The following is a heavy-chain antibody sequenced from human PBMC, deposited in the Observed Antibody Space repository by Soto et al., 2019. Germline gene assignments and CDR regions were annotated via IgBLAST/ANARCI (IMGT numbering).Heavy chain of an antibody. D-gene: IGHD2-2*01. J-gene: IGHJ6*02. Sequence: QVQLQESGPGLVKPSQTLSLTCTVSGGSISSGGYYWSWIRQHPGKGLEWIGYIYYSGSTYYNPSLKSRVTISVDTSKNQFSLKLSSVTAADTAVYYCARVIVVVPSPYYYYGMDVWGQGTTVTVSS. V-gene: IGHV4-31*03. CDR1: GGSISSGGYY. CDR3: ARVIVVVPSPYYYYGMDV. CDR2: IYYSGST.